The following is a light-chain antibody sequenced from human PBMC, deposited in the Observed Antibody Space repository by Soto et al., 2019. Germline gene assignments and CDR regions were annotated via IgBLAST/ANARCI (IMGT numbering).Light chain of an antibody. CDR1: QSVSSY. Sequence: EIVLTQSPATLSLSPGESATLSCRASQSVSSYLAWYQQKLGQAPSLLIYDASNRATGVPARFSGSGSGTDFTLTISSLEPEDFAVYYCQQRSSWPITFGQGTRLEIK. CDR3: QQRSSWPIT. CDR2: DAS. J-gene: IGKJ5*01. V-gene: IGKV3-11*01.